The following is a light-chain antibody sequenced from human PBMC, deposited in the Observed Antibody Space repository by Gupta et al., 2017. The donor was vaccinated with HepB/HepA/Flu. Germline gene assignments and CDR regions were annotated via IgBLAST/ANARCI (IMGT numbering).Light chain of an antibody. CDR3: SLYGSGVLI. CDR1: TGTVTGGHY. J-gene: IGLJ2*01. Sequence: QAVVTQAPSLTVSPGGTVTLTCGSTTGTVTGGHYPYWFPQRPGHVPRTLIHDTDKTPSWTPARFSGSGLGGKAALTISGAQPEDEDEYYCSLYGSGVLIFGGGTKLTVL. V-gene: IGLV7-46*01. CDR2: DTD.